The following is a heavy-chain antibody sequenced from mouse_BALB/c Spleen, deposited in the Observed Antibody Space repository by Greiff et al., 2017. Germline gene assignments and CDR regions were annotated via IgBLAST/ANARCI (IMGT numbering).Heavy chain of an antibody. CDR2: INPGSGGT. CDR3: ARLVHYAMDY. V-gene: IGHV1-54*01. D-gene: IGHD1-1*02. J-gene: IGHJ4*01. CDR1: GYAFTNYL. Sequence: QVQLKESGAELVRPGTSVKVSCKASGYAFTNYLIEWVKQRPGQGLEWIGVINPGSGGTNYNEKFKGKATLTADKSSSTAYMQLSSLTSDDSAVYFCARLVHYAMDYWGQGTSVTVSS.